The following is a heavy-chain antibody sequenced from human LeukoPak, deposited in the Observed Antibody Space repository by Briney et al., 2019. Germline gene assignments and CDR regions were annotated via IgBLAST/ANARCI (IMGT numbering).Heavy chain of an antibody. J-gene: IGHJ5*02. CDR3: ARDAAEDVLLWFGELSIENWFDP. D-gene: IGHD3-10*01. Sequence: VSVKVSCKASGYTFTSYAMNWVRQAPGQGLEWMGWINTNTGNPTYAQGFTGRFVFSLDTSVSTAYLQISSLKAEDTAVYYCARDAAEDVLLWFGELSIENWFDPWGQGTLVTVSS. V-gene: IGHV7-4-1*02. CDR2: INTNTGNP. CDR1: GYTFTSYA.